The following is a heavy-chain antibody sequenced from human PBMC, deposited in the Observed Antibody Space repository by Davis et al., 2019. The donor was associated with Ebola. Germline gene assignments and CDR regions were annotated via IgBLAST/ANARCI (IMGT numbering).Heavy chain of an antibody. CDR2: ITDNGGST. Sequence: GESLKISCAASGFTFSSYAMSWVRQAPGKGLEWISGITDNGGSTFYADSVRGRSTSSRDNSQNTLYLQMNSLRAEDSAVYYCAKRSCSGSSCYTFFDCWGQGSLVTVSS. J-gene: IGHJ4*02. D-gene: IGHD2-2*02. CDR1: GFTFSSYA. V-gene: IGHV3-23*01. CDR3: AKRSCSGSSCYTFFDC.